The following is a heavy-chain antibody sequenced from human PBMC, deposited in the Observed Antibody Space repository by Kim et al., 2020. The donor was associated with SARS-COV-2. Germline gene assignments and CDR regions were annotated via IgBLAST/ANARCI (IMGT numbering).Heavy chain of an antibody. J-gene: IGHJ6*02. Sequence: DSVKGRFTISRDNSKNTLYLQMNSLRAEDTAVYYCAKDHDSSGYPLGMDVWGQGTTVTVSS. D-gene: IGHD3-22*01. V-gene: IGHV3-23*01. CDR3: AKDHDSSGYPLGMDV.